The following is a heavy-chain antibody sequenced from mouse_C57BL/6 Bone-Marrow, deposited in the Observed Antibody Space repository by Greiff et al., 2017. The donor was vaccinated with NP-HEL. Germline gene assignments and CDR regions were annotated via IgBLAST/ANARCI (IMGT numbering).Heavy chain of an antibody. Sequence: EVQLQQSGAELVRPGASVKLSCTASGFNIKDDYMHWVKQRPEQGLEWIGWIDPENGDTEYASKFQGKAPITADTSSNTAYLQLSSLTSEDTAGECCTRAVYSNYCDYGGQGTTLTVSA. D-gene: IGHD2-5*01. CDR3: TRAVYSNYCDY. CDR2: IDPENGDT. V-gene: IGHV14-4*01. CDR1: GFNIKDDY. J-gene: IGHJ2*01.